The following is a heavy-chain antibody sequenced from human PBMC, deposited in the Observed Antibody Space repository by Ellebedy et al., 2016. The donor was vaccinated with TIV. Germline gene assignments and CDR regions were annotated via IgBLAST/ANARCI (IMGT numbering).Heavy chain of an antibody. D-gene: IGHD6-13*01. CDR2: IKQDGSEK. V-gene: IGHV3-7*01. J-gene: IGHJ6*02. CDR3: ARDSGIAAAGTIGYGMDV. CDR1: GFTFSSYR. Sequence: PGGSLRLSCAASGFTFSSYRMSWVRQAPGKGLEWVANIKQDGSEKYYVDSVKGRFTISRDNAKNSLYLQMNSLRAEDTAVYYCARDSGIAAAGTIGYGMDVWGQGTTVTVSS.